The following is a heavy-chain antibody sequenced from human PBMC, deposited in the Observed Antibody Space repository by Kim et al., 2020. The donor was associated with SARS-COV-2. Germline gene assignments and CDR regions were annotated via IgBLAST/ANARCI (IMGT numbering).Heavy chain of an antibody. J-gene: IGHJ4*02. CDR1: GFIFRSYG. V-gene: IGHV3-33*01. D-gene: IGHD4-17*01. CDR3: ARDGGRTTVPFDY. Sequence: GGSLRLSCAASGFIFRSYGMHWVRQAPGKGLEWVAVIWYDGSKKYYADSVKGRFTISRDNSKNTLYLHMNSLRAEDRAVYYCARDGGRTTVPFDYWGQGTLVTVSS. CDR2: IWYDGSKK.